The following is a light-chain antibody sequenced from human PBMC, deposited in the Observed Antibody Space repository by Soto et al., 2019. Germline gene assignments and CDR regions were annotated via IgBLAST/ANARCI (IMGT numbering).Light chain of an antibody. CDR2: DAS. J-gene: IGKJ1*01. Sequence: DIRMTQSXSTLSAWAWDXXXXXXXASQSIRGCLAWYHQKTXKAPNLLIYDASRXKIGVPSRFSGSGSGTEFTLTINSLQPDDFATYYCQQYNSFSPWTFGQGTKVDIK. CDR3: QQYNSFSPWT. CDR1: QSIRGC. V-gene: IGKV1-5*01.